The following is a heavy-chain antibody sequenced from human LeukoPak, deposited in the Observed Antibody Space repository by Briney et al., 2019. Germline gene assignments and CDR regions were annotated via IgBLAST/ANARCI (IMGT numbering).Heavy chain of an antibody. CDR1: GGSISSSSYY. J-gene: IGHJ3*02. Sequence: SETLSLTCTVSGGSISSSSYYWGWIRQPPGKGLEWIGSIHYSGSTHYNPSLKSRVTISVDTSKNQFSLKLSSVTAADTAVYYCARLRLGSSDAFDIWGQGTMVTVSS. CDR2: IHYSGST. CDR3: ARLRLGSSDAFDI. V-gene: IGHV4-39*01. D-gene: IGHD1-1*01.